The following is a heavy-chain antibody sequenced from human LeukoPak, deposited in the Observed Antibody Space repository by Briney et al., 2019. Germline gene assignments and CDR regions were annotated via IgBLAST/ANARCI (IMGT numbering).Heavy chain of an antibody. CDR2: IIPILGIA. D-gene: IGHD3-10*01. CDR3: ARVSEVRGVTTFDY. CDR1: GGTSSSYA. Sequence: GASVKVSCKASGGTSSSYAISWVRQAPGQGLEWMGRIIPILGIANYAQKFQGRVTITADKSTSTAYMELSSLRSEDTAVYYCARVSEVRGVTTFDYWGQGTLVTVSS. V-gene: IGHV1-69*04. J-gene: IGHJ4*02.